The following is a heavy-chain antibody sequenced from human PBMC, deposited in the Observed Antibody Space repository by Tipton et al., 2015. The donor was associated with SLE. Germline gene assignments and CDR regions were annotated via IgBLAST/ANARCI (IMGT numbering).Heavy chain of an antibody. CDR2: ISYDGSNK. CDR1: GFTFSSYA. D-gene: IGHD3-3*01. V-gene: IGHV3-30*04. CDR3: ARAASFWSGYHDY. Sequence: SLRLSCAASGFTFSSYAMHWVRQAPGKGLEWVAVISYDGSNKYYADSVKGRFTISRDNSKKTLYLQMNSLRAEDTAVYYCARAASFWSGYHDYWGQGTLVTVSS. J-gene: IGHJ4*02.